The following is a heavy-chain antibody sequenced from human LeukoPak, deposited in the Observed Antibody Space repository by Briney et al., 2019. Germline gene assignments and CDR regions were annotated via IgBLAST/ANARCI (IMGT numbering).Heavy chain of an antibody. Sequence: PSETLSLTCTVSGGSISSGGYYWSWIRQHPGKGLEWIGYIHYSGSTYYNPSLKSRVTISVDTSKNQFSLKLSSVAAADTAVYYCARVGGCMDLPRPGHYFDYWGQGTLVTVSS. CDR3: ARVGGCMDLPRPGHYFDY. CDR1: GGSISSGGYY. J-gene: IGHJ4*02. CDR2: IHYSGST. D-gene: IGHD2-8*01. V-gene: IGHV4-31*03.